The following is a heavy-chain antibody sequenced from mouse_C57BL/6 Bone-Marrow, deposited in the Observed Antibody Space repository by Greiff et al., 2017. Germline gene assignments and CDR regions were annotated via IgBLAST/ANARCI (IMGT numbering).Heavy chain of an antibody. D-gene: IGHD2-5*01. J-gene: IGHJ1*03. CDR1: GYTFTSYW. Sequence: QVQLQQPGAELVKPGASVKMSCKASGYTFTSYWITWVKQRPGQGLEWIGDIFPGSGSTNYNEKFKSKATLTVDTSSSTAYMQRSILTAEDSAVYCCARPYYSNYWYFDVWGTGTTVTVSS. V-gene: IGHV1-55*01. CDR3: ARPYYSNYWYFDV. CDR2: IFPGSGST.